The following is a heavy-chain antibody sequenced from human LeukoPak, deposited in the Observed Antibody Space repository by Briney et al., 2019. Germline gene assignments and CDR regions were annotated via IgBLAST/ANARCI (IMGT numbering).Heavy chain of an antibody. D-gene: IGHD3-10*01. CDR3: ARSTMVRGPPYYYYGMDV. CDR2: IYSGGST. CDR1: GFTVSSNY. V-gene: IGHV3-53*01. J-gene: IGHJ6*02. Sequence: GGSLRLSCAASGFTVSSNYMSWVRQAPGKGLEWVSVIYSGGSTYYADSVKGRFTISRDNSKNTLYLQMNSLRAEDTAVYYCARSTMVRGPPYYYYGMDVWGQGTTVTVSS.